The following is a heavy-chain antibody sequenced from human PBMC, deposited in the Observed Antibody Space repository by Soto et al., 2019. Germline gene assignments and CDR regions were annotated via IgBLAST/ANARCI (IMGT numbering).Heavy chain of an antibody. D-gene: IGHD5-12*01. V-gene: IGHV2-26*01. J-gene: IGHJ6*02. CDR2: IFSNDEK. Sequence: QVTLKESGPVLVKPTETLTLTCTVSGFSLSNARMGVSWIRQPPGKALEWLAHIFSNDEKSYSTSLKSRLTISKDTSKSQVVLTMTNMDPVDTATYYCARHILATISVWGGYYYYGMDVWGQGTTVTVSS. CDR1: GFSLSNARMG. CDR3: ARHILATISVWGGYYYYGMDV.